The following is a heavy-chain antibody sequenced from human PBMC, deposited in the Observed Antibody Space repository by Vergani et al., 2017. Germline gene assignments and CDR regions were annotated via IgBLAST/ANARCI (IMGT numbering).Heavy chain of an antibody. CDR1: GGSISSSSYY. V-gene: IGHV4-39*07. Sequence: QLQLQESGPGLVKPSETLSLTCTVSGGSISSSSYYWGWIRQPPGKGLEWIGSIYYSGSTYYNPSLKSRVTISVDTSKNQFSLKLSSVTAADTAVYYCARDVLELQRPFDYWGQGTLVTVSS. D-gene: IGHD1-7*01. CDR3: ARDVLELQRPFDY. CDR2: IYYSGST. J-gene: IGHJ4*02.